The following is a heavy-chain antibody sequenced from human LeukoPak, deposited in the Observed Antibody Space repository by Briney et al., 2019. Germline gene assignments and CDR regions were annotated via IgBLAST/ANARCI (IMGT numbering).Heavy chain of an antibody. V-gene: IGHV3-23*01. J-gene: IGHJ4*02. CDR2: ISGSGDYT. CDR3: ARGNPFGGY. CDR1: GFTFSGYA. D-gene: IGHD3-16*01. Sequence: GGSLRLSCAVSGFTFSGYAMSWVRQAPGKGLEWVSTISGSGDYTYYADSVKGRFSISRDNSKNTLHLQMNSLRAEDTAVYYCARGNPFGGYWGQGILVTVSS.